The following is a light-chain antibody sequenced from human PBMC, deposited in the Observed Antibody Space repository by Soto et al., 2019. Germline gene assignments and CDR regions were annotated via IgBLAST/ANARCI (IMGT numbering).Light chain of an antibody. CDR2: DVT. CDR1: SRDVRGYNF. Sequence: QSALTQPRSVSGSPGQSITISCTGSSRDVRGYNFASWYQQHPGEAPKLILYDVTTRPSGVPDRISGSKSGSTAYLTISGLQAEDEADYYCCSYAGSFSWVFGGGTQLTVL. J-gene: IGLJ2*01. V-gene: IGLV2-11*01. CDR3: CSYAGSFSWV.